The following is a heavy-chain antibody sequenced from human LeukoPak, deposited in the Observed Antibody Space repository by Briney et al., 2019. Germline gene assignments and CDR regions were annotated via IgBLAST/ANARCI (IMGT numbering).Heavy chain of an antibody. CDR1: GFTFSSYA. CDR3: ARELNQLFATCAFDI. J-gene: IGHJ3*02. D-gene: IGHD2-2*01. V-gene: IGHV3-64*01. CDR2: ISSNGGST. Sequence: GGSLRLSCAASGFTFSSYAVHWVRQAPGKGLEYVSSISSNGGSTYYSNSVKGRFTISRDNSKNTLYLQMGSLRAEDMAVYYCARELNQLFATCAFDIWGQGTMVTVSS.